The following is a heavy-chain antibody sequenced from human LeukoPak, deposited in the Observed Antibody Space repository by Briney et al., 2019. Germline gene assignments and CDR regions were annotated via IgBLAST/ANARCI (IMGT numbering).Heavy chain of an antibody. CDR3: VKDDGWVQYAN. CDR1: GFTFSSYA. D-gene: IGHD5-24*01. CDR2: ISYDGSSK. J-gene: IGHJ4*02. Sequence: GGSLRLSCAASGFTFSSYAMHWVRQAPGKGLEWVAVISYDGSSKYYADSVKGRFTISRDNSKNTVYLQMNSLSAEDAAVYYCVKDDGWVQYANWGQGTLVTVSS. V-gene: IGHV3-30*04.